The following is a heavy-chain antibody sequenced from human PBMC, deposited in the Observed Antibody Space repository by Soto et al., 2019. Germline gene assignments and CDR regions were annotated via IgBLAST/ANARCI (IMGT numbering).Heavy chain of an antibody. D-gene: IGHD1-1*01. CDR3: ARMFSRYDPLYYFDF. V-gene: IGHV3-11*01. Sequence: QVQLVESGGGLVKPGGSLRLSCSASRFTFSDYYMSWIRQAPGKGLEWISSISSSSGAIFYADSVKGRFTISRDNAKNSLYLQMNSLRAEDTAVYYCARMFSRYDPLYYFDFWGQGALVTVSS. J-gene: IGHJ4*02. CDR2: ISSSSGAI. CDR1: RFTFSDYY.